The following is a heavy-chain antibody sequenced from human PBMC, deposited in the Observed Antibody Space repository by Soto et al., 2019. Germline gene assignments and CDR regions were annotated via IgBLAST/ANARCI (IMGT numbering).Heavy chain of an antibody. CDR1: GGTFSSYT. D-gene: IGHD4-17*01. Sequence: GASVKVSCKASGGTFSSYTISWVRQAPGQGLEWMGRIIPILGIANYAQKFQGRVTITADTSTSTAYMELRSLRSDDTAVYYCARCFGDYVDYYQTYMDVWGKGTTVTVSS. V-gene: IGHV1-69*02. J-gene: IGHJ6*03. CDR2: IIPILGIA. CDR3: ARCFGDYVDYYQTYMDV.